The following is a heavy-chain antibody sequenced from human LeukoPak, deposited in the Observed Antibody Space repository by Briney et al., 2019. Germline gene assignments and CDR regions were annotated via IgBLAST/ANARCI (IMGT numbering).Heavy chain of an antibody. CDR2: ISAYNGNT. Sequence: ASVKVSCKASGYTFTSYGISWVRQAPGQGLEWMGWISAYNGNTNYAQKLQGRVTMTTDTSTSTAYMELRSLRSGDTAVYYCARERDTAMVFYYYGMDVWGQGTTVTVSS. CDR1: GYTFTSYG. J-gene: IGHJ6*02. CDR3: ARERDTAMVFYYYGMDV. D-gene: IGHD5-18*01. V-gene: IGHV1-18*01.